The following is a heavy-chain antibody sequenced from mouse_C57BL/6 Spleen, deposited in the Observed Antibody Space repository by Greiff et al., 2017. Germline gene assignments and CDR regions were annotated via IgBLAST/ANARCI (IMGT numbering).Heavy chain of an antibody. D-gene: IGHD1-1*01. J-gene: IGHJ4*01. V-gene: IGHV2-5*01. CDR2: IWRGGST. CDR1: GFSLTSYG. CDR3: AKGVYGSSYGYYAMDY. Sequence: QVQLKQSGPGLVQPSQSLSITCTVSGFSLTSYGVHWVRQSPGKGLEWLGVIWRGGSTDYNAAFMSRLSITKDNSKSQVFFKMNSLQADDTAIYYCAKGVYGSSYGYYAMDYWGQGTSVTVAS.